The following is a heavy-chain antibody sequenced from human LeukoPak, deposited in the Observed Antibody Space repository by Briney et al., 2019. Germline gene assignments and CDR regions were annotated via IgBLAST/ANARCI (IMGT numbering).Heavy chain of an antibody. J-gene: IGHJ4*02. CDR2: INAKNGNT. D-gene: IGHD3-16*01. CDR3: AGGGGGQWGYFDY. Sequence: ASVKVSCKASGYTFTTNGIIWVRQAPGQGLEWMGWINAKNGNTNYAQNLQGRVTMTSDTSTSTAYMELRSLRSDDTAVYYWAGGGGGQWGYFDYWGQGTLVTVSS. CDR1: GYTFTTNG. V-gene: IGHV1-18*04.